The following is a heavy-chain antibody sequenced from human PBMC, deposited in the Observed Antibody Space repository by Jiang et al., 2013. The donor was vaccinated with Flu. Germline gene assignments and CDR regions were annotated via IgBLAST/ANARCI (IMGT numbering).Heavy chain of an antibody. D-gene: IGHD3-10*01. CDR1: GFTFSNYA. V-gene: IGHV3-23*01. Sequence: GGSLRLSCAASGFTFSNYAMSWVRQAPGKGLEWVSAISGSGRSTYFADSVKGRFTISRDNSKNTLYLQMNSLRAEDTAVYYCAKDQHGSGTPLPYYFDNWGQGTLVTVSS. CDR3: AKDQHGSGTPLPYYFDN. J-gene: IGHJ4*02. CDR2: ISGSGRST.